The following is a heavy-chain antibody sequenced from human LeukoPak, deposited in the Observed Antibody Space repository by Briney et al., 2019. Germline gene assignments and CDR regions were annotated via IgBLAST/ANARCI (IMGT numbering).Heavy chain of an antibody. Sequence: PSETLSLTCIVSGGSISSYYWSWIRQPAGKGLEWVGRIYTSGSTNYNPSLKSRLTISVDKSKNQFSLKLSSVTAADTAVYYCARVYSSSRGSYYYYMDVWGKGTTVTVSS. CDR3: ARVYSSSRGSYYYYMDV. J-gene: IGHJ6*03. D-gene: IGHD6-13*01. CDR1: GGSISSYY. V-gene: IGHV4-4*07. CDR2: IYTSGST.